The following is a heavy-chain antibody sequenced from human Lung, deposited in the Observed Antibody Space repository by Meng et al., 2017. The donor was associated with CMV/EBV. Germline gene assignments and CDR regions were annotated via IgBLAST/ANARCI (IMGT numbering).Heavy chain of an antibody. CDR3: ARDADSSSFSPESARGYYYFGMEV. V-gene: IGHV3-23*03. D-gene: IGHD6-13*01. CDR1: GFTFSSYA. CDR2: IYSGGSST. Sequence: GEXXKISCAASGFTFSSYAMSWVRQAPGKGLEWVSVIYSGGSSTYYADSVKGRFTISRDNSKNTLYLQMNSLRAEDTAVYYCARDADSSSFSPESARGYYYFGMEVWXQGNXVNGAS. J-gene: IGHJ6*01.